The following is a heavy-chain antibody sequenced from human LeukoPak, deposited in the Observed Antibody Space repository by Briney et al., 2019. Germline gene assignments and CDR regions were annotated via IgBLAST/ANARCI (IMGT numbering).Heavy chain of an antibody. CDR3: ARKGSYGDYSVY. Sequence: GGSLRLSCAASGFTFSSFWMHWVRQAPGKGLVWVSRTNSDGSSTSYADSVKGRFTISRDNAENTLYLQMNSLRAEDTAVYYCARKGSYGDYSVYWGQGTLVTVSS. V-gene: IGHV3-74*01. CDR1: GFTFSSFW. CDR2: TNSDGSST. D-gene: IGHD4-17*01. J-gene: IGHJ4*02.